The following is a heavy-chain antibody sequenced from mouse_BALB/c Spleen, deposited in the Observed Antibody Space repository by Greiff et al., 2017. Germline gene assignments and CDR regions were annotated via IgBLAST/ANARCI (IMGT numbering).Heavy chain of an antibody. Sequence: EVKLVESGGGLVKPGGSLKLSCAASGFTFSSYAMSWVRQTPEKRLEWVASISSGGSTYYPDSVKGRFTISRDNARNILYLQMSSLRSEDTAMYYCARGGAYYGPFDYWGQGTTLTVSS. J-gene: IGHJ2*01. CDR2: ISSGGST. CDR3: ARGGAYYGPFDY. D-gene: IGHD2-10*01. V-gene: IGHV5-6-5*01. CDR1: GFTFSSYA.